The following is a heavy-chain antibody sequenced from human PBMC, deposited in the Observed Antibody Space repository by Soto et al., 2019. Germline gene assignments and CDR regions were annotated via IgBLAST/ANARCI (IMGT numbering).Heavy chain of an antibody. V-gene: IGHV1-69*01. D-gene: IGHD3-16*01. CDR3: ANSRGGTFLGYHGMDI. J-gene: IGHJ6*02. Sequence: QVQLVQSGPEVKKTGTSVKVYCKASGGTFSSRAISWVRQAPGQGLEWMGGIIPVFGRVNYAEKFQDRVTITADESTGTVYMELSSLRSEATALYYCANSRGGTFLGYHGMDILGQGTTVSVSS. CDR2: IIPVFGRV. CDR1: GGTFSSRA.